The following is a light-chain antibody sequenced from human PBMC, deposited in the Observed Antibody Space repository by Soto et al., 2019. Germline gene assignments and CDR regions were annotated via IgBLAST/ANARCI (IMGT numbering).Light chain of an antibody. CDR1: QSVRTNY. V-gene: IGKV3D-20*01. Sequence: IVLTQSPATLSLSPGERATLYCGSSQSVRTNYVAWYQQKPGLAPRLLIYDASRRATGISDRFTGSGSGTDFTLTISRLEPEDFAVYYCQKYGSSPSFGGGTKVDIK. CDR3: QKYGSSPS. J-gene: IGKJ4*01. CDR2: DAS.